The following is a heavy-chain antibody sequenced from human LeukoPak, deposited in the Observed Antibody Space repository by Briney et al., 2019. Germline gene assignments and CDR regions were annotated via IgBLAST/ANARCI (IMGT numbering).Heavy chain of an antibody. V-gene: IGHV3-15*01. CDR2: IKSKTDGGTT. Sequence: GGSLRLSCAASGFTFSNAWVSWVRQAPGKGLEWVGRIKSKTDGGTTDYAAPVKGRFTISRDDSKNTLYLQMNSLKTEDTAVYYCQGSGSYYNGDAFDIWGQGTMVTVSS. CDR1: GFTFSNAW. J-gene: IGHJ3*02. CDR3: QGSGSYYNGDAFDI. D-gene: IGHD3-10*01.